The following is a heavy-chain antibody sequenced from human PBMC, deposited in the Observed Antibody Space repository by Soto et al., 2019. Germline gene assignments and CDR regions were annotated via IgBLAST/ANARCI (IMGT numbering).Heavy chain of an antibody. Sequence: ASVKVSCKASAYSFTTYHINWVRQAPGQGLEWMGLINPDAGATNYAQRFQGRLRLTRDTSTSTVYMELRSLRFDDTAVYYCARGDIVLVPASEGNWFDPWGQGTLVTVSS. V-gene: IGHV1-46*01. CDR1: AYSFTTYH. D-gene: IGHD2-2*01. J-gene: IGHJ5*02. CDR3: ARGDIVLVPASEGNWFDP. CDR2: INPDAGAT.